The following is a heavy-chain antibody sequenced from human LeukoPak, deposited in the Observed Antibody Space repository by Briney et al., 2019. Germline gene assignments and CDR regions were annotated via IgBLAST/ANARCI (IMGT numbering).Heavy chain of an antibody. CDR2: ISAYNGNT. J-gene: IGHJ4*02. V-gene: IGHV1-18*01. CDR1: GYTFTSYG. CDR3: ARDCSGGSCYTTFDY. D-gene: IGHD2-15*01. Sequence: GASVKVSCKASGYTFTSYGISWVRQAPGQGLEWMGWISAYNGNTNYAQKLQGRVTMTTDTSTSTAYMELRSLRSDDTAVYYSARDCSGGSCYTTFDYWGQGTLVTVSS.